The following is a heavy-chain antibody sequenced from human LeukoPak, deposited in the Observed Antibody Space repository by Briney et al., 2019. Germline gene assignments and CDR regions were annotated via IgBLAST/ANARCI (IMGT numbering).Heavy chain of an antibody. CDR3: ARDRSIAVASEIDY. D-gene: IGHD6-19*01. CDR2: ISAYNGNT. Sequence: ASVKVSCKASGGTFSSYGISWVRQAPGQGLEWMGWISAYNGNTIYAQKLQGRITMTTDTSTSTAYMELGSLRSDDTAVYYCARDRSIAVASEIDYWGQGTLVTVSS. V-gene: IGHV1-18*01. CDR1: GGTFSSYG. J-gene: IGHJ4*02.